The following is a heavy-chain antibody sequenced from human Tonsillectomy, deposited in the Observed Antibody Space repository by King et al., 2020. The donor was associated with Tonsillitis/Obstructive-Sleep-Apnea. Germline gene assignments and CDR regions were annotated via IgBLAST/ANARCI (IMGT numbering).Heavy chain of an antibody. D-gene: IGHD1/OR15-1a*01. CDR2: IDYSRST. J-gene: IGHJ3*02. CDR3: ARVRRFNNRPDAFDI. V-gene: IGHV4-59*01. Sequence: QLQESGPGLVKPSETLSLTCTGSGGSIRTYYWRWIRQPPGKGLGWIGYIDYSRSTNYNPSLKSRVTISVDTSKKQFALRLGSVTTSDTAVYYCARVRRFNNRPDAFDIWGQGTVVTVSS. CDR1: GGSIRTYY.